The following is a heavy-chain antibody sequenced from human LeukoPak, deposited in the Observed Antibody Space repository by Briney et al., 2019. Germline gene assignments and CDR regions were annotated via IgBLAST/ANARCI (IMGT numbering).Heavy chain of an antibody. CDR3: ARVGAAAGIANYYYYYGMDV. CDR2: INHSGST. CDR1: GGSFSGYY. V-gene: IGHV4-34*01. Sequence: SETLSLTCAVYGGSFSGYYWSGIRQPPGKGVEGVGEINHSGSTNYNPSLKSRVTISVDTSKNQFSLKLSSVTAADTAVYYCARVGAAAGIANYYYYYGMDVWGQGTTVTVSS. D-gene: IGHD6-13*01. J-gene: IGHJ6*02.